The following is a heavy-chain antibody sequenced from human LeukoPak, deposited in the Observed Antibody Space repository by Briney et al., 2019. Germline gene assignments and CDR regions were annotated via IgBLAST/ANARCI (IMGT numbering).Heavy chain of an antibody. CDR1: GGSISSYY. D-gene: IGHD3-16*01. CDR2: IYYSGST. Sequence: SETLSLTCTVSGGSISSYYWSWIRQPPGKGLEWIGYIYYSGSTNYNPSLKSRVTISVDTSKNQFSPKLSSVTAADTAVYYCARDRLGGTAQDYWGQGTLVTVSS. J-gene: IGHJ4*02. V-gene: IGHV4-59*01. CDR3: ARDRLGGTAQDY.